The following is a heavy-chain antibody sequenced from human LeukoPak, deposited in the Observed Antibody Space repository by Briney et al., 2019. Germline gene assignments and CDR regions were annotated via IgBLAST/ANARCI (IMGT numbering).Heavy chain of an antibody. CDR3: ARLFVDTAMVSLYYFDY. Sequence: SETLSLTWPVAGGSISSYSWSWIRQPPGKGLGWNGYIYSSGSTNYNTSLKSRLTISVDTSKNQFSLKLSSVTAADTAVYYCARLFVDTAMVSLYYFDYWGQGTLVTVSS. J-gene: IGHJ4*02. CDR1: GGSISSYS. D-gene: IGHD5-18*01. CDR2: IYSSGST. V-gene: IGHV4-59*08.